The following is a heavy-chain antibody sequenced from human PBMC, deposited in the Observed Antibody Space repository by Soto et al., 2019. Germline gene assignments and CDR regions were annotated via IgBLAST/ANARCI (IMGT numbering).Heavy chain of an antibody. V-gene: IGHV4-34*01. CDR1: GGSFSGYY. J-gene: IGHJ4*02. Sequence: SETLSLTCAVYGGSFSGYYWSWIRQPPGKGLEWIGEINHSGSTNYNPSLKSRVTISVDTSKNQFSLKLSSVTAADTAVYYCARMYGDFEKDNWGQGTLVTVSS. CDR2: INHSGST. CDR3: ARMYGDFEKDN. D-gene: IGHD4-17*01.